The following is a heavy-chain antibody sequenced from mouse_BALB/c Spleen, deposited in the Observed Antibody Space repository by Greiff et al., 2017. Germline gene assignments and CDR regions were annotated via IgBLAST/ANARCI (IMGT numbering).Heavy chain of an antibody. CDR3: ARADDYDEYYYAMDY. V-gene: IGHV2-6-7*01. CDR2: IWGDGST. Sequence: VQGVESGPGLVAPSQSLSITCTVSGFSLTGYGVNWVRQPPGKGLEWLGMIWGDGSTDYNSALKSRLSISKDNSKSQVFLKMNSLQTDDTARYYCARADDYDEYYYAMDYWGQGTSVTVSS. D-gene: IGHD2-4*01. CDR1: GFSLTGYG. J-gene: IGHJ4*01.